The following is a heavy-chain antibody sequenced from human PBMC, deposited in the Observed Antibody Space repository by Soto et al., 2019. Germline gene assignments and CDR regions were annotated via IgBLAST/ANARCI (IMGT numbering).Heavy chain of an antibody. CDR1: GYPFTAYY. D-gene: IGHD3-16*01. CDR3: ARDHGGTWFDP. Sequence: QVQLVQSGAEVKKPGASVKVSCEASGYPFTAYYIPWMRQAPGQGLEWMGWISPNSGDTKYAQKFQGRVTMIRDTSISTAYMELTSLRSDDTAVYYCARDHGGTWFDPWGQGTLVTVSS. V-gene: IGHV1-2*02. CDR2: ISPNSGDT. J-gene: IGHJ5*01.